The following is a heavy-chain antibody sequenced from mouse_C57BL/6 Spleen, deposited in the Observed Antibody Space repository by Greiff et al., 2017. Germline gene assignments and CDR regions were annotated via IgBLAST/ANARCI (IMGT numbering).Heavy chain of an antibody. CDR2: IYPGDGDT. V-gene: IGHV1-82*01. CDR1: GYAFSSSW. D-gene: IGHD1-1*01. CDR3: AEYYGSSYGFAY. Sequence: VQLQQSGPELVKPGASVKISCKASGYAFSSSWMNWVKQRPGKGLEWIGRIYPGDGDTNYNGKFKGKATLTADKSSSTAYMQLSSLTSEDSAVXFCAEYYGSSYGFAYWGQGTLVTVSA. J-gene: IGHJ3*01.